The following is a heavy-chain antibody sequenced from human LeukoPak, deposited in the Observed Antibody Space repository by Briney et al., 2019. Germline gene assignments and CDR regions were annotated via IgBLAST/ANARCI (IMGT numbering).Heavy chain of an antibody. CDR1: GFTFSSYE. D-gene: IGHD3-22*01. V-gene: IGHV3-48*03. CDR3: ARASPDYYDSSNYGG. CDR2: ISSSGSTT. J-gene: IGHJ4*02. Sequence: GGSLRLSCAASGFTFSSYEMNWVRQAPEKGLEWVSYISSSGSTTWYADSVKGRFTISRDNAKNSLYLQVNSLRAEDTAVYYCARASPDYYDSSNYGGWGQGTLVTVSS.